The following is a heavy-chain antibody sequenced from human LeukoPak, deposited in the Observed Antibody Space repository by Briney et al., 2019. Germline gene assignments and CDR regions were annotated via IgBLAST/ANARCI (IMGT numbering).Heavy chain of an antibody. CDR3: ARDLKSGSYDIGY. CDR1: GYTFTSYA. Sequence: GASVKVSCKASGYTFTSYAMHWARQAPGQRLEWMGWINAGNGNTKYSQKFQGRVTITRDTSASTAYMELSSLRSEDTAVYYCARDLKSGSYDIGYWGQGTLVTVSS. J-gene: IGHJ4*02. D-gene: IGHD1-26*01. V-gene: IGHV1-3*01. CDR2: INAGNGNT.